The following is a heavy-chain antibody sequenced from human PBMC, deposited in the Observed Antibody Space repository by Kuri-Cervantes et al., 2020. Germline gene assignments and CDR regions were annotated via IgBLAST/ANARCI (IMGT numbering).Heavy chain of an antibody. Sequence: GGSLRLSCVASGFTFSSYWMHWVRQAPGKGLVWVSCINSDGSTTRYADSVKGRFTISRDNAKNTLYLQMNSLRAEDTAVYYCARSSVIRGVIRVFDYWGQGTLVTVSS. CDR1: GFTFSSYW. J-gene: IGHJ4*02. V-gene: IGHV3-74*01. CDR3: ARSSVIRGVIRVFDY. CDR2: INSDGSTT. D-gene: IGHD3-10*01.